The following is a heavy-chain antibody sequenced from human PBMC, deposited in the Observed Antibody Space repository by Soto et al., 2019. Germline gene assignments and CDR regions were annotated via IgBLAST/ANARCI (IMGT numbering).Heavy chain of an antibody. V-gene: IGHV3-7*01. Sequence: GGSLRLSCVVSGFSFSSVWMTWVRQAPGKGLECVAYIKYGGSEEYYVDSVKGRFTISRDNAKNSLYLQMNSLRAEDTAVYYCARVGYDSSGYYYDDAFDIWGQGTMVTVSS. D-gene: IGHD3-22*01. CDR3: ARVGYDSSGYYYDDAFDI. CDR2: IKYGGSEE. J-gene: IGHJ3*02. CDR1: GFSFSSVW.